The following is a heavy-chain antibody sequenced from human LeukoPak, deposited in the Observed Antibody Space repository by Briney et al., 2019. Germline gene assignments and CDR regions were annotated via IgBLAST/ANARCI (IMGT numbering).Heavy chain of an antibody. CDR3: AGGGGLDV. Sequence: GGSLRLSCAASGFTFSSYWMNWARQAPGKGLEWVAGINHNGNVNYYVDSVKGRFTISRDNAKSSLYLQMSNLRAEDTAVYFCAGGGGLDVWGQGATVTVSS. CDR1: GFTFSSYW. J-gene: IGHJ6*02. V-gene: IGHV3-7*03. CDR2: INHNGNVN. D-gene: IGHD3-16*01.